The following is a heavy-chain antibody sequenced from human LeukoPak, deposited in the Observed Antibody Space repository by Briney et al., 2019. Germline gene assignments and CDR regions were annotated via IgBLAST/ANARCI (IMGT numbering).Heavy chain of an antibody. V-gene: IGHV3-30*04. CDR2: ISYDGSNK. D-gene: IGHD2-2*01. CDR3: ARHADIVVVPAATIDY. CDR1: GFTFSSYA. Sequence: GGSLRLSCAASGFTFSSYAMHWVRQAPGKGLEWVAVISYDGSNKYYADSVKGRFTISRDNSKNTLYLQMKSLRAEDTAVYYCARHADIVVVPAATIDYWGQGTLVTVSS. J-gene: IGHJ4*02.